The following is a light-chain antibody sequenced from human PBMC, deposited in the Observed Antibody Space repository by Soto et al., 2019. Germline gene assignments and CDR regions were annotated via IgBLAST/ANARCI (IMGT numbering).Light chain of an antibody. CDR3: VLLYGGAWV. J-gene: IGLJ3*02. V-gene: IGLV7-43*01. CDR1: TGAVTSDYY. Sequence: QAVVTQEPSLTVSPGGTVTLTCALTTGAVTSDYYPNWFQRRPGQALRTLIYRTSNKHSWTPARFSGSLLGGKAVLTLSGVQPEDEADYYCVLLYGGAWVFGGGTKVTVL. CDR2: RTS.